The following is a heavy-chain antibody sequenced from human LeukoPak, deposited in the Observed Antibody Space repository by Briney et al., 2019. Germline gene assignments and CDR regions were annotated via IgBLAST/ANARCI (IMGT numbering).Heavy chain of an antibody. Sequence: ASVKVSCKASGYTFTGYYIHWVRQAPGQGLEWMGIINPSGGSTSYAQKFQGRVTMTRDTSTSTVYMELSSLRSEDTAVYYCARDQSNYMDVWGKGTTVTVSS. D-gene: IGHD6-6*01. CDR1: GYTFTGYY. J-gene: IGHJ6*03. CDR3: ARDQSNYMDV. CDR2: INPSGGST. V-gene: IGHV1-46*01.